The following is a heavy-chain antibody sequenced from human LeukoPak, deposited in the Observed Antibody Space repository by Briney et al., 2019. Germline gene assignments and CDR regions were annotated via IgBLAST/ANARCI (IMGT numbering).Heavy chain of an antibody. Sequence: GGSLRLSCAASGFTFSSYSMNWARQAPGKGLEWVSSISTSSSYIYYADSVKGRFTISRDNARNSLYLQMNSLRAEDTAVYYCARGASVVAGNDNAFDIWGQGTMVTVSS. CDR2: ISTSSSYI. V-gene: IGHV3-21*01. J-gene: IGHJ3*02. CDR1: GFTFSSYS. D-gene: IGHD6-19*01. CDR3: ARGASVVAGNDNAFDI.